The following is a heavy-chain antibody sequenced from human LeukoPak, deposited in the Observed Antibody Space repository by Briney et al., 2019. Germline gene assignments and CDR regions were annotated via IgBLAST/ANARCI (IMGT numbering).Heavy chain of an antibody. CDR2: MNTNSGNT. Sequence: GASVKVSCKASGYTFTRYYMHGVRQAPGQVLEGMGRMNTNSGNTNYAQNFQGKVTMTSDASIRTAYMGLSSLTSEDTAVYYCARGLISYDSSGYSDYWGQGTLVTVSS. CDR3: ARGLISYDSSGYSDY. D-gene: IGHD3-22*01. CDR1: GYTFTRYY. V-gene: IGHV1-8*01. J-gene: IGHJ4*02.